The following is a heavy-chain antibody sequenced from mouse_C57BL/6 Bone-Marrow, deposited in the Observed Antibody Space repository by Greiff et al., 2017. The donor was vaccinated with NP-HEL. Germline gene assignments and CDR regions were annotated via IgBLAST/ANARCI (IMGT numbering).Heavy chain of an antibody. Sequence: QVQLQQPGAELVMPGASVKLSCKASGYTFTSSWMHWVKQRPGQGLEWIGEIDPSDSYTNYNQKFKGKSTLTVDKSSSTAYMQLSSLTSEDSAVYYCARSLLYYYGSSYGFDYWGQGTTLTVSS. CDR2: IDPSDSYT. CDR3: ARSLLYYYGSSYGFDY. D-gene: IGHD1-1*01. J-gene: IGHJ2*01. CDR1: GYTFTSSW. V-gene: IGHV1-69*01.